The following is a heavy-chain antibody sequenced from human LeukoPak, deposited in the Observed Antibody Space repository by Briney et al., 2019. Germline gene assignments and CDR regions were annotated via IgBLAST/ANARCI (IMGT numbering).Heavy chain of an antibody. CDR2: IYYSGST. CDR3: ARGFGSGSYYLDY. CDR1: GGSISTSTHC. D-gene: IGHD3-10*01. Sequence: SETLSLTCTVSGGSISTSTHCWGWIRQPPGKGLEWIGTIYYSGSTYYNPSLKSRVTVSVDTSKNQFSLKLSSVTAADTAVYYCARGFGSGSYYLDYWGQGTLVTVSS. V-gene: IGHV4-39*01. J-gene: IGHJ4*02.